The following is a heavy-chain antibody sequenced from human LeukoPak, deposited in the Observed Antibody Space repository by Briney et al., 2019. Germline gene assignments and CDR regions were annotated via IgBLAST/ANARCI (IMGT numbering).Heavy chain of an antibody. J-gene: IGHJ4*02. D-gene: IGHD6-6*01. V-gene: IGHV1-8*01. CDR3: ARGPEYSSSSGGDY. Sequence: ASVKVSCKASGYTFTIYDINWVRPAPGQGLEWMGWMNPNSGNTGYAQKFQGRVTMTRNTSISTAYMELSSLRSEDTAVYYCARGPEYSSSSGGDYWGQGTLVTVSS. CDR1: GYTFTIYD. CDR2: MNPNSGNT.